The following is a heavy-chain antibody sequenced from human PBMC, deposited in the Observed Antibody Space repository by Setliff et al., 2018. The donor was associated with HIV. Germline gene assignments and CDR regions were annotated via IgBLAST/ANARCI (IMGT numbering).Heavy chain of an antibody. J-gene: IGHJ4*02. CDR1: GYTFNSYG. D-gene: IGHD2-15*01. Sequence: ASVKVSCKASGYTFNSYGMNWVRQAPGQGLEWMGWINTVTGNPTYAQGFTGRFVFSLDTSVSTAYLQISSLKAEDSAVYYCARRMEMTPIGYWGQGTLVTVSS. V-gene: IGHV7-4-1*02. CDR3: ARRMEMTPIGY. CDR2: INTVTGNP.